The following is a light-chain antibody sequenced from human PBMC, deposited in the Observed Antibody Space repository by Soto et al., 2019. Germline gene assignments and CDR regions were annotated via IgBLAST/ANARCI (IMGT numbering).Light chain of an antibody. CDR1: SSDVGGYNY. CDR2: DVS. CDR3: TSYTSSITLDVL. Sequence: QSALTQPASVSGSPGQSTTISCTGTSSDVGGYNYVSWYQQHPGKAPKLIIYDVSNRPSGVSTRFSGSKSGNTASLTISGLQAEDGADYFCTSYTSSITLDVLFGGGTKVTVL. J-gene: IGLJ2*01. V-gene: IGLV2-14*01.